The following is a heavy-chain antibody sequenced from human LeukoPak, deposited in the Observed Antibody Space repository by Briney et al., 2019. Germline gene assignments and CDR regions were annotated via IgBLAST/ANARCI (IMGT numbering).Heavy chain of an antibody. CDR3: ARHRCSGWQALGY. D-gene: IGHD6-19*01. J-gene: IGHJ4*02. CDR2: TSYNGNT. CDR1: GYTFSNYG. Sequence: ASVKVSCKASGYTFSNYGISWVRQAPGLGLEWMGCTSYNGNTNYAQKFHDRVTMTTDTSTTTAYMELRSLESDDTSVYYCARHRCSGWQALGYWGQGTLVSVS. V-gene: IGHV1-18*04.